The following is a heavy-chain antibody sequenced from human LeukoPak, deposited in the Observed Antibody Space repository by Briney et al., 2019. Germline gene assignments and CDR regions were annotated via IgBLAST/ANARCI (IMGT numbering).Heavy chain of an antibody. J-gene: IGHJ4*02. CDR1: GFTFSSYS. V-gene: IGHV3-48*01. D-gene: IGHD6-13*01. CDR2: ISSSSSTV. Sequence: GGSLRLSCAASGFTFSSYSMNWVRQAPGKGLEWVSYISSSSSTVYYADSVRGRFTISRDNAKNSLYLQMNSLRAEDTAVYYCARGGIAAAGPGLDYWGQGTLVTVSS. CDR3: ARGGIAAAGPGLDY.